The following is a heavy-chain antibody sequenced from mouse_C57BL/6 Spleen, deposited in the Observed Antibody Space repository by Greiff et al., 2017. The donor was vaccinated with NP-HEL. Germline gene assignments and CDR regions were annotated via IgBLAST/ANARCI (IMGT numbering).Heavy chain of an antibody. J-gene: IGHJ4*01. Sequence: QVKLQQSGAELVQPGASVKMSCKASGYTFTSYWINWVQQRPGQGLEWIGDIYPGSGSTYYTEKLKSTATLSVDTSSSTAYMQRSRLTSVDSAVYYCARWESYYSNADYYAMDYWGQGTSVTVSS. CDR3: ARWESYYSNADYYAMDY. CDR2: IYPGSGST. D-gene: IGHD2-5*01. CDR1: GYTFTSYW. V-gene: IGHV1-55*01.